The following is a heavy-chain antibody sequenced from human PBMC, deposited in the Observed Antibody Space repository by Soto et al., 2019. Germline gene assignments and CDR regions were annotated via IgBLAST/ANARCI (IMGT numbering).Heavy chain of an antibody. Sequence: PGGSLRLSCAASGLTFSSYGIHWVRQAPGKGLEWVAAISYDGRNKYYADAVKGRFTISRDNSKNTLYLQMSSLRAEDTAVYYCVKDGSSGWPYFYDMDVWGQGTTVTVSS. CDR1: GLTFSSYG. CDR2: ISYDGRNK. J-gene: IGHJ6*02. D-gene: IGHD6-19*01. CDR3: VKDGSSGWPYFYDMDV. V-gene: IGHV3-30*18.